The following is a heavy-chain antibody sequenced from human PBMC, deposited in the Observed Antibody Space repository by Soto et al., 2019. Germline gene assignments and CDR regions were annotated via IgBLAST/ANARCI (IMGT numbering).Heavy chain of an antibody. CDR3: ARGGDGSGSEIVFET. J-gene: IGHJ3*02. V-gene: IGHV1-69*04. CDR2: ILPIFDIA. Sequence: QVQLVQSGAEVKKPGSSVKVSCKLSGDTFSTYAITWVRQAPGQGLEWMGRILPIFDIADYAQNFQGRVTITADRSTNRASMELSSLRSADTAVYYCARGGDGSGSEIVFETWGQGSMVTVSS. CDR1: GDTFSTYA. D-gene: IGHD3-22*01.